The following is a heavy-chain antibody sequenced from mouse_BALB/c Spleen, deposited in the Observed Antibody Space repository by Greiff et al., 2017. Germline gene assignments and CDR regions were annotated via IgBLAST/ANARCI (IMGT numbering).Heavy chain of an antibody. Sequence: QVQLQQSGPELVKPGASVKISCKASGYAFSSYWMNWVKQRPGQGLEWIGRIYPGDGDTNYNGKFKGKATLTADKSSSTAYMQLSSLTSVDSAVYFCARGQLGGYDYWGQGTTLTVSA. J-gene: IGHJ2*01. CDR3: ARGQLGGYDY. CDR1: GYAFSSYW. CDR2: IYPGDGDT. V-gene: IGHV1-82*01. D-gene: IGHD3-2*01.